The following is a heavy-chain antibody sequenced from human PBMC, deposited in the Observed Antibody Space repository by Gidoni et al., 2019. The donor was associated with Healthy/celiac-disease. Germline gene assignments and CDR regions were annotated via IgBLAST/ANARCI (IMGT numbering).Heavy chain of an antibody. V-gene: IGHV3-23*01. D-gene: IGHD3-9*01. J-gene: IGHJ5*02. CDR2: ISGSGGST. CDR1: GFTFSSYS. Sequence: EVQLLESGGGLVQPGGSLRLSCAASGFTFSSYSMRWGRQAPGKGLEWVSAISGSGGSTYYADSVKGRFTISRDNSKNTLYLQMNSLRAEDTAVYYCFLSTYDILTFDPWGQGTLVTVSS. CDR3: FLSTYDILTFDP.